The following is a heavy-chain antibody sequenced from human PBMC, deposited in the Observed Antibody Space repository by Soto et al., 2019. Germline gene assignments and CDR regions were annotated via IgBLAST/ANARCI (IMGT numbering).Heavy chain of an antibody. D-gene: IGHD3-16*02. CDR1: GFTFSSYA. J-gene: IGHJ4*02. CDR2: IKLDGSEK. Sequence: GESLKISCAASGFTFSSYAMSWVRQAPGKGLEWVANIKLDGSEKYYVDSVKGRLTISRDNAKNSLYLQMNSLRAEDTAVYYCARSPYYDYVWGTYRYCKYYFDYWGQGTLVTVSS. CDR3: ARSPYYDYVWGTYRYCKYYFDY. V-gene: IGHV3-7*03.